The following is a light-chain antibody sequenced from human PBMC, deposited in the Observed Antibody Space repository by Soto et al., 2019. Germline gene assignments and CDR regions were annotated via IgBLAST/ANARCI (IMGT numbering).Light chain of an antibody. CDR1: SSNIGSNT. Sequence: QSVLTQPPSASGTPGQRVTITCSGSSSNIGSNTVNWYQQLPGTAPKLLIYTSNQRPSGVTDRFSGSKSGTSASLAISGLQSEDEADYYCAAWDDSLNGWVFGGGTTLTVL. CDR2: TSN. CDR3: AAWDDSLNGWV. V-gene: IGLV1-44*01. J-gene: IGLJ3*02.